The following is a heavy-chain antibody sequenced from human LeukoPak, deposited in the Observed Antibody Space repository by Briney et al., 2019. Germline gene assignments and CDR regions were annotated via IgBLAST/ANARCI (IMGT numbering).Heavy chain of an antibody. Sequence: ASVKLSCKASGYTFTGYYMHWVRQAPGQGLEWMGWINPNSGGTNYAQKFQGRVTMPRDTSISTAYMELSRLRSDDTAVYYCARDKQLWLEYYFDYWGQGTLVTVSS. CDR2: INPNSGGT. CDR1: GYTFTGYY. V-gene: IGHV1-2*02. J-gene: IGHJ4*02. CDR3: ARDKQLWLEYYFDY. D-gene: IGHD5-18*01.